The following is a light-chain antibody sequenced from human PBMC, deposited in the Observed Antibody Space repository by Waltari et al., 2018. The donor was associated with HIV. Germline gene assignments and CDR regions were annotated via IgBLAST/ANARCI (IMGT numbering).Light chain of an antibody. V-gene: IGKV3D-15*01. CDR1: QSIRTN. CDR2: GAS. J-gene: IGKJ4*01. Sequence: ILMTQSPVTLSVSTGDRATLSCWASQSIRTNLAWYEQKPGQTPRLLIYGASTRATGTPARFSGSGSGTEFTLTISSLQSEDLAFYYCQQYHNWPITFGGGTKVEIK. CDR3: QQYHNWPIT.